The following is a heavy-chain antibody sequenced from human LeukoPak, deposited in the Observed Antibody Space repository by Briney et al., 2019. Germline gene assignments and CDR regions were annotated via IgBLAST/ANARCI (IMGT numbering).Heavy chain of an antibody. CDR3: ARDRPYGGVGDFDY. D-gene: IGHD3-16*01. Sequence: GGSLRLSCAVFGFTVSGNYMSWVRQAPRKGRVWVSAIYTDGNTHYAGSVKGRFTISRDSFKNTLYLQMNSLRAEDTAVYYCARDRPYGGVGDFDYWGQGTLVTVSS. V-gene: IGHV3-66*01. J-gene: IGHJ4*02. CDR2: IYTDGNT. CDR1: GFTVSGNY.